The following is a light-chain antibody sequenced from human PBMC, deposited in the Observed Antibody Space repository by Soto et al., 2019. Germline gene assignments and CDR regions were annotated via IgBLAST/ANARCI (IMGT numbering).Light chain of an antibody. V-gene: IGKV3-20*01. CDR1: QSVTVNS. J-gene: IGKJ3*01. Sequence: EILLTQSPRTLSLSPGEGVTLSCRASQSVTVNSLAWYQQKPGQAPRLLIYAASTRAAAVPDRFTGSGSGTDFALTISRLEPEDFGVYYCQQYGGSPLTSGLGTKVDIK. CDR3: QQYGGSPLT. CDR2: AAS.